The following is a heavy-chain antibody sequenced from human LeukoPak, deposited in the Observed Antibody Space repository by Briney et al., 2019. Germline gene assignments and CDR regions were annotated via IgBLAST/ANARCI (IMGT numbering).Heavy chain of an antibody. V-gene: IGHV3-30-3*01. Sequence: GGSLRLSCAASGFTFSSYAMHWVRQAPGKGLEWVAVISYDGSNKYYADSVKGRFTISRDNSKNTLYLQMNSLRAEDTAVYYCARGCSGFDYWGQGTLVTVSS. CDR2: ISYDGSNK. CDR3: ARGCSGFDY. CDR1: GFTFSSYA. J-gene: IGHJ4*02. D-gene: IGHD6-19*01.